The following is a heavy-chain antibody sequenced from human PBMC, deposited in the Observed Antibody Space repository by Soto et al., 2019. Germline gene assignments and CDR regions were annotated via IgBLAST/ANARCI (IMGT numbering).Heavy chain of an antibody. Sequence: PSETLSLTCTVSGGSVSSGSYYWSWIRQPPGKGLEWIGYIYYSGSTNYNPSLKSRVTISVDTSKNQFSLKLSSVTAADTAVYYCAREIGFLEWLPAPYNWFDPWGQGTLVTVSS. D-gene: IGHD3-3*02. CDR1: GGSVSSGSYY. J-gene: IGHJ5*02. CDR2: IYYSGST. V-gene: IGHV4-61*01. CDR3: AREIGFLEWLPAPYNWFDP.